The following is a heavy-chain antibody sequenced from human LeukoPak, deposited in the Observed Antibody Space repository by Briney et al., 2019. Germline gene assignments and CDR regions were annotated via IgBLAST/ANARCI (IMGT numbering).Heavy chain of an antibody. CDR1: GYTFTSYY. V-gene: IGHV1-46*01. J-gene: IGHJ4*02. Sequence: ASVKVSCKASGYTFTSYYMHWVRQAPGQGLEWMGIINPSGGSTSYAQKFQDRVTMTTDTSTNTAYMELRSLRSDDTAVYYCARWGSSNWWEHLGDYWGQGTLVTVSA. CDR2: INPSGGST. CDR3: ARWGSSNWWEHLGDY. D-gene: IGHD2-8*02.